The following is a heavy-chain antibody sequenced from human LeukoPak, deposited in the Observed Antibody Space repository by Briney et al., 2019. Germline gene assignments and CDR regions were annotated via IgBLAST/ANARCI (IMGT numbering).Heavy chain of an antibody. V-gene: IGHV1-2*02. CDR2: INPNSGGT. J-gene: IGHJ3*02. D-gene: IGHD5-18*01. Sequence: ASVKVSCKASGYTFTGYYMHWVRQAPGQGLEWMGWINPNSGGTNYAQKFQGRVTMTRDTSITTADMELSILRSDDTAVYYCARRADTTMGNALDIWGQGTMVTVSS. CDR3: ARRADTTMGNALDI. CDR1: GYTFTGYY.